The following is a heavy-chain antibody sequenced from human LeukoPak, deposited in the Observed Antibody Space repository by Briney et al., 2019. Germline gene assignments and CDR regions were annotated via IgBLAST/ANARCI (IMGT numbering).Heavy chain of an antibody. CDR1: GGSISSYY. CDR3: ARDRYSKPSETRVPRGNAFDI. D-gene: IGHD6-13*01. V-gene: IGHV4-59*01. J-gene: IGHJ3*02. CDR2: IYYSGST. Sequence: PSETLSLTCTVSGGSISSYYWSWIRQPPGKGLEWIGYIYYSGSTNYNPSLKSRVTISVDTSKNQFSLKLSSVTAADTAVYYCARDRYSKPSETRVPRGNAFDIWGQGTMVTVSS.